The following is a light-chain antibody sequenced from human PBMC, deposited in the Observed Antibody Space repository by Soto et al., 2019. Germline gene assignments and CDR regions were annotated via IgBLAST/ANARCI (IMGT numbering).Light chain of an antibody. CDR3: LQDYNYPWT. CDR1: QGISND. J-gene: IGKJ1*01. Sequence: ALQMTQSPSSLSASVGDRVTITCRASQGISNDLGWYQQKPGKAPKLLIYAASILENGVPSRFSGSGSGTDFTLTISSLQAEDFATYYCLQDYNYPWTFGQGTKVEIK. CDR2: AAS. V-gene: IGKV1-6*01.